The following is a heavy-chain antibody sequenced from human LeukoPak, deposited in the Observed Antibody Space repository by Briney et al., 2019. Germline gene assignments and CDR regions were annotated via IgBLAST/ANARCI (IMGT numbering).Heavy chain of an antibody. V-gene: IGHV1-46*01. J-gene: IGHJ3*02. CDR3: ARDYYDSSGYYYDAAFDI. D-gene: IGHD3-22*01. CDR2: INPSGGST. CDR1: GYTFTSYY. Sequence: ASVKVSCKASGYTFTSYYMHWVRQAPGQGLEWMGIINPSGGSTSYAQKFQGRVTMTRDTSTSTVYMELGSLRSEDTAVYYCARDYYDSSGYYYDAAFDIWGQGTMVTVSS.